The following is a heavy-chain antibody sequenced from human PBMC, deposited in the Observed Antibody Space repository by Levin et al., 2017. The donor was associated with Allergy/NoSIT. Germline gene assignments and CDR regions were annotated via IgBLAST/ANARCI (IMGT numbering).Heavy chain of an antibody. CDR2: ISYDGSNK. V-gene: IGHV3-30*18. CDR3: AKDLGPRSGWSSGIMFAMDV. D-gene: IGHD6-19*01. J-gene: IGHJ6*02. Sequence: LSGGSLRLSCAASGFTFSSYGMHWVRQAPGKGLEWVAVISYDGSNKYYADSVKGRFTISRDNSKNTLYLQMNSLRAEDTAVYYCAKDLGPRSGWSSGIMFAMDVWGQGTTVTVSS. CDR1: GFTFSSYG.